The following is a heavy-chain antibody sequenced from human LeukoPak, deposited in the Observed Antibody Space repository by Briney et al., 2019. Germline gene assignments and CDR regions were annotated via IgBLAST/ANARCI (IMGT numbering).Heavy chain of an antibody. Sequence: LGASVKVSCKASGYTFTGYYMHWVRQAPGQGLEWMGWINPNSGGTDYAQKFEGRVTMARDTSTRTAYMELSRLTSDDTAVYYCSRGRADGYSGYDFGDYWGQGTLVTVSS. CDR3: SRGRADGYSGYDFGDY. CDR2: INPNSGGT. D-gene: IGHD5-12*01. CDR1: GYTFTGYY. V-gene: IGHV1-2*03. J-gene: IGHJ4*02.